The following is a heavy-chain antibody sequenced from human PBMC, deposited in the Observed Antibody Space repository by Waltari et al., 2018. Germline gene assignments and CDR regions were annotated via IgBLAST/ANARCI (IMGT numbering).Heavy chain of an antibody. D-gene: IGHD4-17*01. V-gene: IGHV4-59*01. CDR3: ARACCGDYGGGYYYYMDV. CDR1: GGSISSYY. Sequence: QVQLQESGPGLVKPSETLSLTCTVSGGSISSYYWSWIRQPPGKGLEWIGYIYYSGSTNYNPSLKSRVTISVDTSKNQFSLKLSSVTAADTAVYYCARACCGDYGGGYYYYMDVWGKGTTVTVSS. J-gene: IGHJ6*03. CDR2: IYYSGST.